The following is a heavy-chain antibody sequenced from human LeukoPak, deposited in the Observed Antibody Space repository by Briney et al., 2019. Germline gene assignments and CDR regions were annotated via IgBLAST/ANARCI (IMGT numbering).Heavy chain of an antibody. V-gene: IGHV4-34*01. D-gene: IGHD1-1*01. J-gene: IGHJ4*02. CDR3: GTGVDY. CDR2: INHSGST. Sequence: PETLSLTCAVYGGSFSGYYWSWIRQPPGKGLEWIGEINHSGSTNYNPSLKSRVTISVDTSKNQFSLKLSSVTAADTAVYYCGTGVDYWGQGTLVTVSS. CDR1: GGSFSGYY.